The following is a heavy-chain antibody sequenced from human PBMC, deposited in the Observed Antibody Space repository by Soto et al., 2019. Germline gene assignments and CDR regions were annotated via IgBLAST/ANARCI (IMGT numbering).Heavy chain of an antibody. CDR1: GGSISSNSYY. J-gene: IGHJ4*01. Sequence: SETLSLTCTVSGGSISSNSYYWDWIRQPPGKGLEWIGSIYYSGATYYNPSLQSRVTISVDTSKNQFSLHLSSVTAADTAVYYCARHGTYDSPWGNSDGNDYWGQGTLVTVSS. D-gene: IGHD3-16*01. CDR3: ARHGTYDSPWGNSDGNDY. CDR2: IYYSGAT. V-gene: IGHV4-39*01.